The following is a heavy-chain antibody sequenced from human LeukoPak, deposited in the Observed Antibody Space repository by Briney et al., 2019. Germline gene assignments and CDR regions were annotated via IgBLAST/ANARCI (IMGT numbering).Heavy chain of an antibody. V-gene: IGHV4-39*07. J-gene: IGHJ5*02. CDR2: IYYSGST. Sequence: SETLSLTCTVSGGSISSSSYYWGWIRQPPGKGLEWIGSIYYSGSTYYNPSLKSRVTISVDTSKNQFSLKLSSVTAADTAVYYCARRALYDYVWGSYPMAWFDPWGQGTLVTVSS. CDR1: GGSISSSSYY. CDR3: ARRALYDYVWGSYPMAWFDP. D-gene: IGHD3-16*02.